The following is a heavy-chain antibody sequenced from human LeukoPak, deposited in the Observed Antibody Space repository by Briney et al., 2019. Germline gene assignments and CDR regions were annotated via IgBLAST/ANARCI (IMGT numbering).Heavy chain of an antibody. Sequence: GGSLRLSCAASGFTFGDYYMSWIRQAPGKGLEWVSFIRSRSTTIYYADSVKGRFTISRDNAKNSLYLQMNSLRAEDTAVYYCARDFGRWFLDYWGQGTLVTVSS. J-gene: IGHJ4*02. CDR1: GFTFGDYY. CDR3: ARDFGRWFLDY. D-gene: IGHD4-23*01. V-gene: IGHV3-11*04. CDR2: IRSRSTTI.